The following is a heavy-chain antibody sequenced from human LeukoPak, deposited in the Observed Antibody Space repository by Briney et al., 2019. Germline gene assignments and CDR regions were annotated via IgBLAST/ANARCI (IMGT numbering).Heavy chain of an antibody. V-gene: IGHV4-59*08. J-gene: IGHJ6*02. Sequence: SETLSLTCTVSGGSISSYYWSWIRQPPGKGLEWIGYIYYSGSTNYNPSLKSRVTISVDTSKNQFSLKLSSVTAADTAVYYCARHRPDRRIDYYGMDVWGQGTTVTVSS. CDR3: ARHRPDRRIDYYGMDV. CDR2: IYYSGST. D-gene: IGHD1-14*01. CDR1: GGSISSYY.